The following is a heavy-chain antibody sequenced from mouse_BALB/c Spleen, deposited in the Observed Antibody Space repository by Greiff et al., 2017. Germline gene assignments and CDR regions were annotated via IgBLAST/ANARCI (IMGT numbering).Heavy chain of an antibody. D-gene: IGHD2-4*01. V-gene: IGHV5-9-4*01. CDR3: AREAYDYDGADYAMDY. Sequence: EVQGVESGGGLVKPGGSLKLSCAASGFTFSSYAMSWVRQSPEKRLEWVAEISSGGSYTYYPDTVTGRFTISRDNATNTLYLEMSSLRSEDTAMYYCAREAYDYDGADYAMDYWGQGTSVTVSS. CDR2: ISSGGSYT. CDR1: GFTFSSYA. J-gene: IGHJ4*01.